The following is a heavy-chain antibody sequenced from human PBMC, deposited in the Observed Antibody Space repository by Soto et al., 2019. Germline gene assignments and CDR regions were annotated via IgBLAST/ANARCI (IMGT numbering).Heavy chain of an antibody. J-gene: IGHJ4*02. Sequence: GASLKVSCKASGYTFTSYYMHWVRQAPGQGLEWMGIINPSGGSTSYAQKFQGRVTMTRDTSTSTVYMELSSLRSEDTAVYYCARDRGVAARREYFVYWGQGTLVT. D-gene: IGHD6-6*01. CDR3: ARDRGVAARREYFVY. CDR2: INPSGGST. CDR1: GYTFTSYY. V-gene: IGHV1-46*01.